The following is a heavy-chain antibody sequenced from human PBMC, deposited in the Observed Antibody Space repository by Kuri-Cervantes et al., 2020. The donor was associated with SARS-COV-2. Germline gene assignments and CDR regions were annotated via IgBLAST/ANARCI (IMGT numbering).Heavy chain of an antibody. CDR2: ISWDGGST. CDR3: AKDGDCSSTGCYYMDV. CDR1: GFPFDDYA. J-gene: IGHJ6*03. Sequence: GESLKISCAASGFPFDDYAMHWVRQAPGKGLEWVSLISWDGGSTYYADSVKGRFTISRDNSKHSLYLQMNSLRAEDTALYYCAKDGDCSSTGCYYMDVWGKGTTVTVSS. V-gene: IGHV3-43D*03. D-gene: IGHD2-2*01.